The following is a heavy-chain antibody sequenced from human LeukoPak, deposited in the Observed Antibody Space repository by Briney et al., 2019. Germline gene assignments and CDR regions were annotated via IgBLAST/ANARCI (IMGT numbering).Heavy chain of an antibody. J-gene: IGHJ4*02. Sequence: ASVKVSCKASGYTFTSYAMNWVRQAPGQGLEWMGRINPNSGGTNYAQKFQGRVTMTRDTSISTAYMELSRLRSDDTAVYYCARDQVGATPEFDYWGQGTLVTVSS. CDR3: ARDQVGATPEFDY. V-gene: IGHV1-2*06. D-gene: IGHD1-26*01. CDR2: INPNSGGT. CDR1: GYTFTSYA.